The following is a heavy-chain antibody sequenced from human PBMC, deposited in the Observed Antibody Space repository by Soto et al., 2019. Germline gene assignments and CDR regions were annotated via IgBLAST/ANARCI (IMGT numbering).Heavy chain of an antibody. CDR3: ARGIEGWYQGRYYYGMDV. Sequence: QVQLQESGPGLVKPSETLSLTCTVSGGSVSSGSYYWSWIRQPPGKGLEWIGYIYYSGSTNYNPSLKSRVTISVDTSKHHFSLKLSSVTAADTAVYYCARGIEGWYQGRYYYGMDVWGQGTTVTVSS. CDR2: IYYSGST. J-gene: IGHJ6*02. D-gene: IGHD6-19*01. CDR1: GGSVSSGSYY. V-gene: IGHV4-61*01.